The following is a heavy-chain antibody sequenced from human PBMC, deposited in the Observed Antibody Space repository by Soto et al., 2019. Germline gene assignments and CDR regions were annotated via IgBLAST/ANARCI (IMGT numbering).Heavy chain of an antibody. Sequence: QVQLVESGGGVVQPGRSLRLSCAASGFTFSSYAMHWVRQAPGKGLEWVAVISYDGSNKYYADSVKGRFTISRDNSKNTLYLQMNSLRAEDTAVYYCARGLTFHYYYGMDVWGQGTTVTVSS. CDR2: ISYDGSNK. CDR1: GFTFSSYA. J-gene: IGHJ6*02. CDR3: ARGLTFHYYYGMDV. D-gene: IGHD3-9*01. V-gene: IGHV3-30-3*01.